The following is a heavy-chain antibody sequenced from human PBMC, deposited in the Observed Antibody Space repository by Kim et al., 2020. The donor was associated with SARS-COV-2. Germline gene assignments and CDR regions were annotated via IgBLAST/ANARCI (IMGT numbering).Heavy chain of an antibody. CDR3: GRRRSDCEGSGSYYKGATLGFDP. D-gene: IGHD3-10*01. CDR1: GYSFTSYW. CDR2: IYPDDSDT. V-gene: IGHV5-51*01. Sequence: GESLKISCKGSGYSFTSYWIGWVRQMPGKGLELMGIIYPDDSDTRYSPSFQGHVTISADKSINTAYLQWSSLKASDTASYDCGRRRSDCEGSGSYYKGATLGFDPWGQGSLVTVSS. J-gene: IGHJ5*02.